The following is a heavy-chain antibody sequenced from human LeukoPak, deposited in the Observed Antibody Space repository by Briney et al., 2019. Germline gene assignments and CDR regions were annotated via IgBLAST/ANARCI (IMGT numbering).Heavy chain of an antibody. CDR3: ASLMAAEDY. Sequence: GGSLRLSCAASGFTFSSHLMHWVRQAPGKGLVWVSRISSDGTYTNYADSVRGRFTISRDNAKNTLYLQMNSLRAEDTAVYYCASLMAAEDYWGQGTLVTVSS. CDR1: GFTFSSHL. CDR2: ISSDGTYT. J-gene: IGHJ4*02. D-gene: IGHD2-8*01. V-gene: IGHV3-74*01.